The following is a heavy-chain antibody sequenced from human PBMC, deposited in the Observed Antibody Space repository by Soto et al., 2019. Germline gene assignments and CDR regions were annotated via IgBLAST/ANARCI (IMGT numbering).Heavy chain of an antibody. V-gene: IGHV4-59*01. Sequence: PSETLSLTCTVSGGSISSYYWSWIRQPPGKGLEWIGYIYYSGSTNYNPSLKSRVTISVDTSKNQFPLKLSSVTAADTAVYYCARDKIRSGLDYWGQGTLVTVSS. CDR3: ARDKIRSGLDY. CDR1: GGSISSYY. J-gene: IGHJ4*02. D-gene: IGHD6-19*01. CDR2: IYYSGST.